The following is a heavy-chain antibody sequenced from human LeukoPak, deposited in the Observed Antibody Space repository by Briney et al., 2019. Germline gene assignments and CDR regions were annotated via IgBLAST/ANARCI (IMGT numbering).Heavy chain of an antibody. CDR3: ARDLTPGVMAN. CDR1: GYTFTSYA. CDR2: INAGNGNT. D-gene: IGHD3-16*01. V-gene: IGHV1-3*01. J-gene: IGHJ4*02. Sequence: ASVKVSCRASGYTFTSYAMHWVRQAPGQRLEWMGWINAGNGNTKYSQKFQGRVTITRDTSASTAYMELSSLRSEDTAVHYCARDLTPGVMANWGQGTLVTVSS.